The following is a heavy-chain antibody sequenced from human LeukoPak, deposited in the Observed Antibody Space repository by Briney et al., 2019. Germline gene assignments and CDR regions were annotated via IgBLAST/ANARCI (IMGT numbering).Heavy chain of an antibody. CDR1: GYTFTSYG. J-gene: IGHJ4*02. CDR3: ARDWIVVVPAAIPPGY. D-gene: IGHD2-2*02. V-gene: IGHV1-18*01. CDR2: ISAYNGNT. Sequence: ASVKVSCKASGYTFTSYGISWVRQAPGQGLEWMGWISAYNGNTNYAQKLQGRVTMTTDTSTSAAYMELRSLRSDDTAVYYCARDWIVVVPAAIPPGYWGQGTLVTVSS.